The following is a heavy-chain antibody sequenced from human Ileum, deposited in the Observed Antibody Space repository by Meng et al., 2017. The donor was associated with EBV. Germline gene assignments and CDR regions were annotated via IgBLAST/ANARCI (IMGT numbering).Heavy chain of an antibody. Sequence: QLVHSGAVVKKPGDSVKVSCKASGYTFGNYGISWLRQAPGQGLEWMGWISAYNGNTNYAQNLQGRVTMTTDTSTGTAYMEVRSLRSDDTAVYYCARAGNGGSYYFTYWGQGTLVTVSS. J-gene: IGHJ4*02. V-gene: IGHV1-18*01. D-gene: IGHD1-26*01. CDR2: ISAYNGNT. CDR3: ARAGNGGSYYFTY. CDR1: GYTFGNYG.